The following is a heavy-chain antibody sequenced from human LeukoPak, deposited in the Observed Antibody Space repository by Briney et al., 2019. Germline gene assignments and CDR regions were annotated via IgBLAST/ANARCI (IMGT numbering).Heavy chain of an antibody. Sequence: GESLRISCKGSGYNFTNYWIAWVRQMPGKGLEWMGIIYPGDSDTRYSPSFQGQVTISADKSISTAYLRWSSLKASDTALYYCARGDYYYDSRLIIWGQGTVVTVSS. J-gene: IGHJ4*02. CDR2: IYPGDSDT. CDR1: GYNFTNYW. D-gene: IGHD3-22*01. V-gene: IGHV5-51*01. CDR3: ARGDYYYDSRLII.